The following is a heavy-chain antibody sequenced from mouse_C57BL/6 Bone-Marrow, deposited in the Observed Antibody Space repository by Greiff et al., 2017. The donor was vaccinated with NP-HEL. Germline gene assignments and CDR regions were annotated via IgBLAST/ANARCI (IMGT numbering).Heavy chain of an antibody. CDR2: IYPRSGST. D-gene: IGHD2-2*01. Sequence: QVQLQQSGAELARPGASVKLSCKASGYTFTSYGISWVKQRTGQGLEWIGEIYPRSGSTYYNEKFKGKATLTADKSSSTAYMELRSLTSEDSAVYFCARWDLLWLRRRDPDWYFDVGGTGTTVTVSA. J-gene: IGHJ1*03. CDR3: ARWDLLWLRRRDPDWYFDV. CDR1: GYTFTSYG. V-gene: IGHV1-81*01.